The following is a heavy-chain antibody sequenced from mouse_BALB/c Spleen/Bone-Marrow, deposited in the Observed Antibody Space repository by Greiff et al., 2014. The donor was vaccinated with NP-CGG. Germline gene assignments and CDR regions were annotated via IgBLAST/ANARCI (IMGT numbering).Heavy chain of an antibody. CDR3: AREGGAMDY. Sequence: EVQVVESGGGLVQPGGSRKLSCAAPGFTFSDYGMAWVRQAPGKGPEWVAFISNLAYSTYYADTVTGRFTISRENAKNTLYLEMSSLRSEDTAMYYCAREGGAMDYWGQGTSVTVSS. CDR2: ISNLAYST. V-gene: IGHV5-15*02. CDR1: GFTFSDYG. J-gene: IGHJ4*01.